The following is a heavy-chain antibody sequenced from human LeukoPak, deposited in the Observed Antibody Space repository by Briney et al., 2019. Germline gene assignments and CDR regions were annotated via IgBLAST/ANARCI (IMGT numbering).Heavy chain of an antibody. CDR3: ARALSGSYRGRAFDI. CDR2: ISYDGSNK. J-gene: IGHJ3*02. Sequence: QAGGSLRLSCAASGFTFSSYAMRWVRQAPGKGLEWVAVISYDGSNKYYADSVKGRFTISRDNSKNTLYLQMNSLRAEDTAVYYCARALSGSYRGRAFDIWGQGTMVTVSS. CDR1: GFTFSSYA. V-gene: IGHV3-30-3*01. D-gene: IGHD1-26*01.